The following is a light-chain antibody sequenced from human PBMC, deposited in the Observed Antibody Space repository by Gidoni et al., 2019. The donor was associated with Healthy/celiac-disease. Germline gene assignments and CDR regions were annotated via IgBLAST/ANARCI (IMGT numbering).Light chain of an antibody. CDR1: QRVSSK. Sequence: EKVITQSSAHLSVFPGERATLSCRAGQRVSSKLARYQQKPGQAPMLLIYGASTMATGIPARYSGSGSGTEFTRTISDLQSEDFAVYYCQQYSNWPPLTFGGGTKVKIK. CDR3: QQYSNWPPLT. J-gene: IGKJ4*01. CDR2: GAS. V-gene: IGKV3-15*01.